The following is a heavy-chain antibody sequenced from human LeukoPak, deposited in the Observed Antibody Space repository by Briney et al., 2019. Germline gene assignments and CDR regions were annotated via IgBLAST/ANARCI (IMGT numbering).Heavy chain of an antibody. V-gene: IGHV4-4*07. CDR3: ARKSATGQLDY. CDR2: VHVSAGT. CDR1: GGSISNNY. D-gene: IGHD1-1*01. J-gene: IGHJ4*02. Sequence: ASETLSLTCTVSGGSISNNYWSWIRQTAGRGLEWIGRVHVSAGTGYNPSLRGRVTLSIDKSKNQIFLNLNSVNAADTAMYYCARKSATGQLDYWGQGIRVTVSS.